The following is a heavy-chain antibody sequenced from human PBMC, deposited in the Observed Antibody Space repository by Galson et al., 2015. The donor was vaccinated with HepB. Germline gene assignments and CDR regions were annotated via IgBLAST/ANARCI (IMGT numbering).Heavy chain of an antibody. CDR2: ISSSVSTI. Sequence: LRLSCAASGFTFSEYSMRWIRQAPGKGLEWISYISSSVSTIHYADSVKGRFTISRDNTKNSLYLQMNSLRAEDTAVYYCARERVVIPPTGMDVWGQGTTVAVSS. V-gene: IGHV3-11*01. CDR1: GFTFSEYS. J-gene: IGHJ6*02. D-gene: IGHD3-3*01. CDR3: ARERVVIPPTGMDV.